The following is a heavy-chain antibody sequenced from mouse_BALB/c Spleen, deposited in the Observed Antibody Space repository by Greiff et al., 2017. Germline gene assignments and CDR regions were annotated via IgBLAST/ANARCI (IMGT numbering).Heavy chain of an antibody. CDR3: ARQLGY. CDR2: ISYSGST. Sequence: EVNLVESGPGLVEPSQSLSLTCTVTGYSITSDYVWSWIRQFPGNKLEWMGYISYSGSTTYNPSLKSRISFTRDTSKNQFFLQLNSVTTEDTATYYCARQLGYWGQGTTLTVSS. J-gene: IGHJ2*01. CDR1: GYSITSDYV. V-gene: IGHV3-2*02.